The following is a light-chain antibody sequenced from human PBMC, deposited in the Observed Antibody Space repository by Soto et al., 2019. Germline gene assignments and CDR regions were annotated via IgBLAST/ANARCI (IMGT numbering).Light chain of an antibody. Sequence: DIQMTQSPSSLSASVGDRVTITCRVSQSISSYLNWYQQKPGKAPKLLIYAASSLQSGVPSRFSGSGSGTDFTLTISSLQPEDFATYYCQQSYSTPPTFGQGTRLEIK. CDR1: QSISSY. CDR2: AAS. CDR3: QQSYSTPPT. V-gene: IGKV1-39*01. J-gene: IGKJ5*01.